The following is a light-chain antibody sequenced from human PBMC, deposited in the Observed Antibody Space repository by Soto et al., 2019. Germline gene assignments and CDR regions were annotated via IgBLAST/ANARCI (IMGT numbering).Light chain of an antibody. CDR2: AAS. CDR3: QQTYSIHPWT. CDR1: QVMSSW. J-gene: IGKJ1*01. Sequence: RRTKTKSSVSAAVGERVTITCRASQVMSSWLAWYQQKPGKGPKLLVYAASTLQSGIPSRLSGSGSGTDYSLTISGLQPEDFATYYCQQTYSIHPWTFGHVSKVAI. V-gene: IGKV1-12*01.